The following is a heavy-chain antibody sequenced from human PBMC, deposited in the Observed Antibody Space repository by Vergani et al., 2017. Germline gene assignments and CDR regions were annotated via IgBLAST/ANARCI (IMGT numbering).Heavy chain of an antibody. CDR3: ARALYDFWSGPMGYYYYYMDV. CDR2: IYYSGST. J-gene: IGHJ6*03. V-gene: IGHV4-61*01. D-gene: IGHD3-3*01. CDR1: GGSISSSSYY. Sequence: QLQLQESGPGLVKPSETLSLTCTVSGGSISSSSYYWSWIRQPPGKGLEWIGYIYYSGSTNYNPSLKSRVTISVDTSKNQFSLKLSSVTAADTAVYYCARALYDFWSGPMGYYYYYMDVGGKGTTVTVSS.